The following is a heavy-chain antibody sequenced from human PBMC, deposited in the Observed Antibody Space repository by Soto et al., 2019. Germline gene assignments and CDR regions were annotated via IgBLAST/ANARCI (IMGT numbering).Heavy chain of an antibody. Sequence: PGGSLRLSCSASGFTFSGYAMHWVRQAPGKGLEYVSVISRNEGGTYYADSVKGRFIISRDNSKNTLYLQMSSLRAEDTAVYYCVKDVSDILTGYPDYWGQGTLVTVSS. J-gene: IGHJ4*02. CDR2: ISRNEGGT. V-gene: IGHV3-64D*06. D-gene: IGHD3-9*01. CDR3: VKDVSDILTGYPDY. CDR1: GFTFSGYA.